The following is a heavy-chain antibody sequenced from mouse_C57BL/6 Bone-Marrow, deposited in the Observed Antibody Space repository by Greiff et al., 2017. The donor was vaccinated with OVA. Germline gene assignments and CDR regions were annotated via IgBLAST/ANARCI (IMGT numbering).Heavy chain of an antibody. CDR2: IYPGSGNT. J-gene: IGHJ2*01. CDR3: ASSYYYGSSDGKNFDY. V-gene: IGHV1-66*01. D-gene: IGHD1-1*01. CDR1: GYSFTSYY. Sequence: QVQLQQSGPELVKPGASVKISCKASGYSFTSYYIHWVKQRPGQGLEWIGWIYPGSGNTKYNEKFKGKATLTADTSSSTAYMQLSSLTSEDSAVYYGASSYYYGSSDGKNFDYWGQGTTLTVSS.